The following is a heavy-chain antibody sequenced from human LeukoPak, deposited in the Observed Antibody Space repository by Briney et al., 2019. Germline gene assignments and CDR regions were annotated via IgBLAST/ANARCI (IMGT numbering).Heavy chain of an antibody. CDR3: AKDSRKGYCSDGSCSYFDY. CDR2: ISGSGGST. V-gene: IGHV3-23*01. J-gene: IGHJ4*02. D-gene: IGHD2-15*01. Sequence: GGSLRLSCAASGFTFSSYAMSWVRQAPGKGLEWVSAISGSGGSTYYAASVKGRFTISRDDSKNTLYLQMNSLRAEDTAVYYCAKDSRKGYCSDGSCSYFDYWGQGTLVTVSS. CDR1: GFTFSSYA.